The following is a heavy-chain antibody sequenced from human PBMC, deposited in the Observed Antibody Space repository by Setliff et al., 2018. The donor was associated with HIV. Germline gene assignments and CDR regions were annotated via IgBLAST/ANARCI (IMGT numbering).Heavy chain of an antibody. D-gene: IGHD1-26*01. V-gene: IGHV1-24*01. Sequence: ASVKVSCKVYGYTLSELSIHWVRQAPGKGLEWMGYFDPQDGETVYAQKFQGRVTLTEDTSTGTAYMELSGLRSEDTAVYYCARGGHYSGSYLPRDYYMDVWGKGTTVTVSS. CDR3: ARGGHYSGSYLPRDYYMDV. CDR2: FDPQDGET. J-gene: IGHJ6*03. CDR1: GYTLSELS.